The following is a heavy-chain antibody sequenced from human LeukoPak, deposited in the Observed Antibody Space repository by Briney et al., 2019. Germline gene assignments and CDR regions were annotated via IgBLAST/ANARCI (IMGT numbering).Heavy chain of an antibody. J-gene: IGHJ4*02. V-gene: IGHV3-33*06. CDR1: GFTFSHFG. CDR3: AKDAQRGFDYSNSLEY. D-gene: IGHD4-11*01. CDR2: IWSDGTNQ. Sequence: GGSLRLSCAASGFTFSHFGFHWVRQAPGKGLEWVAVIWSDGTNQYYGDSVKGRFIIYRDDSHNTVYLQMNSLRVEDTAVYYCAKDAQRGFDYSNSLEYWGQGSLVTVS.